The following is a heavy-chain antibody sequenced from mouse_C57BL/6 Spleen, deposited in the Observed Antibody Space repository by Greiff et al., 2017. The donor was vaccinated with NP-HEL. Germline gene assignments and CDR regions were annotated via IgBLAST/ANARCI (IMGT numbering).Heavy chain of an antibody. D-gene: IGHD1-1*01. CDR2: IYPGDGDT. CDR1: GYAFSSSW. CDR3: ARGATVVAPKGFDY. J-gene: IGHJ2*01. Sequence: VQRVESGPELVKPGASVKISCKASGYAFSSSWMNWVKQRPGKGLEWIGRIYPGDGDTNYNGKFKGKATLTADKSSSTAYMQLSSLTSEDSAVYFCARGATVVAPKGFDYWGQGTTLTVSS. V-gene: IGHV1-82*01.